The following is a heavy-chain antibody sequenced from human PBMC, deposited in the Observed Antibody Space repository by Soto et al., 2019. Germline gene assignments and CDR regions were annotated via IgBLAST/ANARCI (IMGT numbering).Heavy chain of an antibody. V-gene: IGHV3-48*01. CDR1: GFTFSTYN. D-gene: IGHD2-2*01. J-gene: IGHJ4*02. Sequence: PGGSLRLSCAASGFTFSTYNMNWVRQAPGKGLEWVSYISDSSSTIHYADSVKGRFTVSRDNAKNSLYLQMNSLRAEDTAVYYCARYRVFYCSSTSRQYISGSDYWGQGTLVTVSS. CDR2: ISDSSSTI. CDR3: ARYRVFYCSSTSRQYISGSDY.